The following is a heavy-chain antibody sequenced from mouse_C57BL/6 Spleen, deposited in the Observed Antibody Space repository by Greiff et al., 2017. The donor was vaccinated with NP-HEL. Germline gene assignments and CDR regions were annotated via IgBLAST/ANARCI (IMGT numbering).Heavy chain of an antibody. D-gene: IGHD1-1*01. CDR1: GFTFSDYG. J-gene: IGHJ4*01. Sequence: VQLKESGGGLVKPGGSLKLSCAASGFTFSDYGMHWVRQAPEKGLEWVAYISSGSSTIYYADTVKGRFTISRDNAKNTLFLQMTSLRSEDTAMYYCALDYYGSSYDAMDYWGQGTSVTVSS. CDR3: ALDYYGSSYDAMDY. V-gene: IGHV5-17*01. CDR2: ISSGSSTI.